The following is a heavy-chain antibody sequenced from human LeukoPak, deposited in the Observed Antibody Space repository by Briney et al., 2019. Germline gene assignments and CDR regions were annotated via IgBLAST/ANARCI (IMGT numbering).Heavy chain of an antibody. CDR3: AREGGLDV. V-gene: IGHV3-7*03. CDR1: GFTFSSYW. CDR2: INHNGNVN. J-gene: IGHJ6*02. Sequence: QSWGSLRLSCAASGFTFSSYWMNWARQAPGKGLEWVASINHNGNVNYYVDSVKGRFTISRDNAKNSLYLQMSNLRAEDTAVYFCAREGGLDVWGQGATVTVSS.